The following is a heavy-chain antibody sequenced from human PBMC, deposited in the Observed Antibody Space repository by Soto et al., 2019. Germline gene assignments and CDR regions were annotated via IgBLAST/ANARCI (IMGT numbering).Heavy chain of an antibody. V-gene: IGHV4-39*01. CDR2: MYYSGTT. Sequence: SETLSLTCTVSGGSISSSDFYWGWLRQTPGKGLEFIGSMYYSGTTYSNPSLKSRVTISVDTSKNQFTLKLISVTAADTAVYYCAVVDSTGNWFDPWGDGALVTVSS. J-gene: IGHJ5*02. CDR1: GGSISSSDFY. D-gene: IGHD6-25*01. CDR3: AVVDSTGNWFDP.